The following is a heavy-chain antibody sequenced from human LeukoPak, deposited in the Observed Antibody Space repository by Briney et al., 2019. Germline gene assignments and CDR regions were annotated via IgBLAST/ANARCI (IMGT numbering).Heavy chain of an antibody. Sequence: PSETLSLTCTVSGGSISSSSHYWGWIRQPPGKGLEWIGSIYYSGSTYYNPSLKSRGTISVDTSKNQFSLKLSSVTAADTAVYYCARRHYYDSRGRFDPWGQGTLVTVSS. CDR1: GGSISSSSHY. J-gene: IGHJ5*02. V-gene: IGHV4-39*01. D-gene: IGHD3-22*01. CDR3: ARRHYYDSRGRFDP. CDR2: IYYSGST.